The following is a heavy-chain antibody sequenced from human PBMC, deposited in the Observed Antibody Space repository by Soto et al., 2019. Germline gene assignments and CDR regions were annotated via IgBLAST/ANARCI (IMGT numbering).Heavy chain of an antibody. Sequence: PGGSLRLSCAASGFTFSSYGMHWVRQAPGPGLEWVAVISYDGSNKYYADSVKGRFTISRDNSKNTLYLQMNSLRAEDTAVYYCAKAPSRHYDFWSPLGTDVWGQGTTVTVSS. J-gene: IGHJ6*02. CDR2: ISYDGSNK. D-gene: IGHD3-3*01. CDR1: GFTFSSYG. V-gene: IGHV3-30*18. CDR3: AKAPSRHYDFWSPLGTDV.